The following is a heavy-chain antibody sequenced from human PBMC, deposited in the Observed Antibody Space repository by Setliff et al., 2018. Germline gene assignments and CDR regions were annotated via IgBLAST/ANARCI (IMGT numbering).Heavy chain of an antibody. CDR2: AYYNGDS. V-gene: IGHV4-39*01. CDR1: GGSLSGSLRGYAVF. Sequence: PSETLSLTCTVSGGSLSGSLRGYAVFWGWIRQSPGKELEWIGSAYYNGDSYYNPSLKSRVTMSVDTSRNQFSLHLISVTAADTAVHYCARHVGTRSRGYNYYYYFMDVWGKGTTVTVSS. CDR3: ARHVGTRSRGYNYYYYFMDV. D-gene: IGHD3-10*01. J-gene: IGHJ6*03.